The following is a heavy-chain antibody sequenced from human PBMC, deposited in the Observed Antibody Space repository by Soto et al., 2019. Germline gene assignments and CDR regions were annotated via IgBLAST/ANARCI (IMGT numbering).Heavy chain of an antibody. D-gene: IGHD4-17*01. J-gene: IGHJ4*02. V-gene: IGHV3-15*01. CDR3: TTALTTVTRGGNY. Sequence: EVQLVESGGGLVKPGGSLRLSCAASGFTFSNAWMSWVRQAPGKGLEWVGRIKSKTDGGTTDYAAPVKGRFTISRDDSKNTLYLQMNSLKTGDTAVYYCTTALTTVTRGGNYWSQGTLVTVSS. CDR1: GFTFSNAW. CDR2: IKSKTDGGTT.